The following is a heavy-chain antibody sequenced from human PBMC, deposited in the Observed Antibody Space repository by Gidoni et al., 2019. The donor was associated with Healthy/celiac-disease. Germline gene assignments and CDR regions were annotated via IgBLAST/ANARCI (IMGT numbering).Heavy chain of an antibody. CDR3: ATRYGDSNY. J-gene: IGHJ4*02. CDR2: IYYSGST. D-gene: IGHD4-17*01. V-gene: IGHV4-39*01. CDR1: GGSIRRSSYY. Sequence: QLQLQESGPGLVKSSETLSLTCTVPGGSIRRSSYYWGWIRPPPGKGLQWFGSIYYSGSTYYNPPLKGRVPISVDTSKNKFSLKRSSVTAADTAVYYSATRYGDSNYWGKGTRVTVS.